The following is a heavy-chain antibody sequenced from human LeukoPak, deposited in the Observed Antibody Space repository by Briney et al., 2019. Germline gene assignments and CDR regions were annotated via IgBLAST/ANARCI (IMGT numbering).Heavy chain of an antibody. CDR1: GYSFTSYW. J-gene: IGHJ6*02. CDR3: ARGSLGSRSIAAQYYYYGMDV. D-gene: IGHD6-6*01. V-gene: IGHV5-51*01. CDR2: IYPGDSDT. Sequence: GESLKISCKGSGYSFTSYWIGWVRQMPGKGLEWMGIIYPGDSDTRYSPSFQGQVTISADKSISTAYLQWSSLKASDTAMYYCARGSLGSRSIAAQYYYYGMDVWGQGTTVTVSS.